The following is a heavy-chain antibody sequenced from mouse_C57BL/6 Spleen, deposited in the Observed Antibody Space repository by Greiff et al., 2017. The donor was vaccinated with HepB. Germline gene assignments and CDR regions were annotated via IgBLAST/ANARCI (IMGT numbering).Heavy chain of an antibody. J-gene: IGHJ1*03. V-gene: IGHV3-6*01. D-gene: IGHD2-5*01. CDR2: ISYDGSN. CDR1: GYSITSGYY. Sequence: DVKLQESGPGLVKPSQSLSLTCSVTGYSITSGYYWNWIRQFPGNKLEWMGYISYDGSNNYNPSLKNRISITRDTSKNQFFLKLNSVTTEDTATYYCARDDYSNWYFDVWGTGTTVTVSS. CDR3: ARDDYSNWYFDV.